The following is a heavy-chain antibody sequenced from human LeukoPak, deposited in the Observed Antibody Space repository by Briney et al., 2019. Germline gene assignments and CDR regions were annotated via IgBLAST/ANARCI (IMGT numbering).Heavy chain of an antibody. D-gene: IGHD3-9*01. J-gene: IGHJ4*02. CDR3: ARGYDILTGFDY. V-gene: IGHV3-11*03. Sequence: PGGSLRLSCAASGFTFSDYYMSWIRQAPGKGLEWVSYISSSSSYTNYADSVKGRFTISRDNAKNSLCLQMNSLRAEDTAVYYCARGYDILTGFDYWGQGTLVTVSS. CDR1: GFTFSDYY. CDR2: ISSSSSYT.